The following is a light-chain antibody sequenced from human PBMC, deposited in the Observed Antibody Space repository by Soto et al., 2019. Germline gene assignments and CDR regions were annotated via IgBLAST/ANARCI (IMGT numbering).Light chain of an antibody. CDR2: KAS. CDR1: QSISYW. CDR3: RHYNTYSPPYT. J-gene: IGKJ2*01. Sequence: DIQLTQSPSTLSASVGDRVTITCRASQSISYWLAWYQQKPGKAPNVLIYKASSLESGVPSRFSGSGSGTEFTLTITGLQPDDFATYYCRHYNTYSPPYTFGQGTTVEL. V-gene: IGKV1-5*03.